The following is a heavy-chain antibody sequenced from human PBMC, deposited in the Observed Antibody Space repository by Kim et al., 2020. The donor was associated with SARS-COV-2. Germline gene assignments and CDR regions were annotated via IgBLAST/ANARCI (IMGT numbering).Heavy chain of an antibody. CDR2: TSYDGSNK. V-gene: IGHV3-30*18. Sequence: GGSLRLSCAASGFTFSSYGMHWVRQAPGKGLEWVAVTSYDGSNKYYADSVKGRFTISRDNSKNTLYLQMNSLRAEDTAVYYCAKDRKRRTRYSYDHWGQGTLVTVSS. CDR3: AKDRKRRTRYSYDH. D-gene: IGHD5-18*01. J-gene: IGHJ4*02. CDR1: GFTFSSYG.